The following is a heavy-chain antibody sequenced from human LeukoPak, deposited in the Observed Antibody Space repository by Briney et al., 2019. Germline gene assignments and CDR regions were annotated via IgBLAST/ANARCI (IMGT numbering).Heavy chain of an antibody. J-gene: IGHJ4*02. D-gene: IGHD3-10*01. Sequence: ASVKVSCKASGYTFTSYDINWVRQATGQGLEWMGWMNPNSGNTGYAQKFQGRVTMTRNTSISTAYMELSSLRSEDTAVYYCARDTITMVRGVTYFDYWGQGTLVTVSS. CDR3: ARDTITMVRGVTYFDY. CDR2: MNPNSGNT. V-gene: IGHV1-8*01. CDR1: GYTFTSYD.